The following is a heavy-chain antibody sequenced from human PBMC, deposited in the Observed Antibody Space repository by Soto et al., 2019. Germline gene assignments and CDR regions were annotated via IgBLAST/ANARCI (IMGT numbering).Heavy chain of an antibody. CDR1: GGTFSSYA. V-gene: IGHV1-69*01. CDR2: IIPISETT. D-gene: IGHD2-2*01. Sequence: QVQLVQSGAEVKKPGSSVKVSGQASGGTFSSYAISWVRQDPGQGLEWMGGIIPISETTNYAQKFQGRVTITADESKRKAYMELSSLRSEDTAVYSCARSPGSSSSLEIYYSYYYGMEVWCQGTTVTVSS. CDR3: ARSPGSSSSLEIYYSYYYGMEV. J-gene: IGHJ6*02.